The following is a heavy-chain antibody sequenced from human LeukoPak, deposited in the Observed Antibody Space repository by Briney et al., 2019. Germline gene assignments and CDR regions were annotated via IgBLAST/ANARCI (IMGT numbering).Heavy chain of an antibody. Sequence: GASVKVSCKASGGTFSSYGISWVRQAPGQGIEWMGGIIPIFGTANYAQKFQGRVTITADESTSTAYMELSSLRSDDTAVYYCARPYSSSSYYYGMDVWGQGTTVTVSS. D-gene: IGHD6-6*01. CDR1: GGTFSSYG. J-gene: IGHJ6*02. V-gene: IGHV1-69*13. CDR3: ARPYSSSSYYYGMDV. CDR2: IIPIFGTA.